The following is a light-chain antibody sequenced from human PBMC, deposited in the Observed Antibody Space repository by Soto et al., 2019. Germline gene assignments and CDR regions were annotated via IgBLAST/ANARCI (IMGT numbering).Light chain of an antibody. Sequence: EVGMTQSPVTLSVSPGERATLSCRASQSVDGKLAWYQQKPGQAPRLLIYGASTRATGIPARFSGSGSGTEFTLTISSLQSEDFAVYYCQQYVNRPPLTFGGGTKVDI. CDR2: GAS. CDR1: QSVDGK. V-gene: IGKV3-15*01. CDR3: QQYVNRPPLT. J-gene: IGKJ4*01.